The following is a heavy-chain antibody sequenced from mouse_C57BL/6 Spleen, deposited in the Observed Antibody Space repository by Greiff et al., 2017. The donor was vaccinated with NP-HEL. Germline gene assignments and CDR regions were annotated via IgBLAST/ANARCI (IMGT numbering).Heavy chain of an antibody. Sequence: QVQLQQSGAELVRPGTSVKVSCKASGYAFTNYLIEWVKQRPGQGLEWIGVINPGSGGTNYNEKFKGKATLTADKSSSTAYMQLSSLTSEDSAVYFCARSSGYSNYFAYWGQGTLVTVPA. D-gene: IGHD2-5*01. CDR2: INPGSGGT. V-gene: IGHV1-54*01. CDR3: ARSSGYSNYFAY. J-gene: IGHJ3*01. CDR1: GYAFTNYL.